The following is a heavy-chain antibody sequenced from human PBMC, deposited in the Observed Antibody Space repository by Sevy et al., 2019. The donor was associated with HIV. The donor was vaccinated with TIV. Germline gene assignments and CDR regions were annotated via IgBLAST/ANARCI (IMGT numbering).Heavy chain of an antibody. Sequence: GGSLRLSCAASGFTFSSYAMSWVRQAPGKGLEWVSAISGSGGSTYYADSVKGRFTISRDNSKNTLYLQMNSLRAEDSAVYYCAKVPRGKRRPAQPPIFGVVAKTNWFDPWGQGTLVTVSS. J-gene: IGHJ5*02. CDR2: ISGSGGST. CDR1: GFTFSSYA. D-gene: IGHD3-3*01. V-gene: IGHV3-23*01. CDR3: AKVPRGKRRPAQPPIFGVVAKTNWFDP.